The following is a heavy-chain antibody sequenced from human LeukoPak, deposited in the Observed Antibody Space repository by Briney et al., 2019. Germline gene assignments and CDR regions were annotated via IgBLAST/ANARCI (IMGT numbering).Heavy chain of an antibody. CDR2: MSDSGTT. CDR3: ATHDSNGYYPYYFAY. J-gene: IGHJ4*02. D-gene: IGHD3-3*01. Sequence: ASETLSLTCRVSGGSMSNKYWSWLRQPPGKGLEWFGYMSDSGTTKQNPALNSRVTISLDTSKNHLSLMLSSVTAADTAVYYCATHDSNGYYPYYFAYWGQGTVVAVSS. V-gene: IGHV4-59*08. CDR1: GGSMSNKY.